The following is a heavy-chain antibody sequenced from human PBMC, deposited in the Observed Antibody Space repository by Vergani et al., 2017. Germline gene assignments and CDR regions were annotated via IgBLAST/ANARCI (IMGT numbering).Heavy chain of an antibody. Sequence: EVPLLESGGGLAQPGGSLRLSCAASGFTFSSYAMSWVRQAPGKGLGWVSAFSGSGSSTYYADSVKGRFTISRDNSKNTLYLQMNSLRAEDTAVYYCAKEVAVAGSPFDYWGQGTLVTVSS. D-gene: IGHD6-19*01. CDR1: GFTFSSYA. V-gene: IGHV3-23*01. CDR3: AKEVAVAGSPFDY. J-gene: IGHJ4*02. CDR2: FSGSGSST.